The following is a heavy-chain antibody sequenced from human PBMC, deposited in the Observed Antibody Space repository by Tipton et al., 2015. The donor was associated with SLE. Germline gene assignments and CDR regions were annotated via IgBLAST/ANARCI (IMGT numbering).Heavy chain of an antibody. CDR3: ARSNYDYIWGSYRASAAADAFDI. J-gene: IGHJ3*02. CDR2: INHSRST. CDR1: GGSFSGYY. V-gene: IGHV4-34*01. Sequence: LRLSCAVYGGSFSGYYWSWIRQPPGKGLEWIGEINHSRSTNYNPSLKSRVTISVDTSKNQFSLKLSSVTAADTAVYYRARSNYDYIWGSYRASAAADAFDIWGQGTMVTVSS. D-gene: IGHD3-16*02.